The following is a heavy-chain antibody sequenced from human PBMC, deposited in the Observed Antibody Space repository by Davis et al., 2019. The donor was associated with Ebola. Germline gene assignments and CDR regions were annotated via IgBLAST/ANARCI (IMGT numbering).Heavy chain of an antibody. Sequence: SVKVSCKASGGTFSSYAISWVRQAPGQGLEWMGGIIPIFGTANYAQKFQGRVTITADESTSTAYMELSSLRSEDTAVYYCARDLRGWYSFDYWGQGTLVTVSS. CDR1: GGTFSSYA. J-gene: IGHJ4*02. CDR3: ARDLRGWYSFDY. V-gene: IGHV1-69*13. CDR2: IIPIFGTA. D-gene: IGHD6-19*01.